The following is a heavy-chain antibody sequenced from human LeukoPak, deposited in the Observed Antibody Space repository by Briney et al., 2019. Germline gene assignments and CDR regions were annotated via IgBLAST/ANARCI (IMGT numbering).Heavy chain of an antibody. V-gene: IGHV3-48*01. Sequence: PGGSLRLSCAASGFTFSSYSMNWVRQAPGKGLEWDSYISSDSTTIYYADSVKGRFTISRDNAKNSLCLQMNSLRAEDTAVYYCARVLHKRNYDSSVYYGYWGQGSLVTVSS. D-gene: IGHD3-22*01. J-gene: IGHJ4*02. CDR1: GFTFSSYS. CDR3: ARVLHKRNYDSSVYYGY. CDR2: ISSDSTTI.